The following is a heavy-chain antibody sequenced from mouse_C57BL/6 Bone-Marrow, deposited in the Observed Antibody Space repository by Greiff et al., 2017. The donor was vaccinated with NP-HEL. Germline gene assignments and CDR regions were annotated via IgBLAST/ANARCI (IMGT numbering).Heavy chain of an antibody. J-gene: IGHJ2*01. CDR2: INPYNGGT. D-gene: IGHD1-1*01. CDR1: GYTFTDYY. Sequence: VQLQQSGPVLVKPGASVKMSCKASGYTFTDYYMNWVKQSPGKSLEWIGVINPYNGGTSYNQKFKGKATLTVDKSSSTAYMVRNSLTSEDSEVDYCANYCGGPYYFDYWGQGTTLTVSS. V-gene: IGHV1-19*01. CDR3: ANYCGGPYYFDY.